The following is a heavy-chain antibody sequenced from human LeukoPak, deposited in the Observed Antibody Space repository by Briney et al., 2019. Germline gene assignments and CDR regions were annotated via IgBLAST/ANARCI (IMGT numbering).Heavy chain of an antibody. Sequence: SETLSLTCTASGGSISSYYWSWIRQPPGKGLEWIGYIYYSGSTNYNPSLKSRVTISVDTSKNQFSLKLSSVTAADTAVYYCARGSSGWLVTDFDYWGQGTLVTVSS. J-gene: IGHJ4*02. V-gene: IGHV4-59*01. CDR1: GGSISSYY. CDR3: ARGSSGWLVTDFDY. CDR2: IYYSGST. D-gene: IGHD6-19*01.